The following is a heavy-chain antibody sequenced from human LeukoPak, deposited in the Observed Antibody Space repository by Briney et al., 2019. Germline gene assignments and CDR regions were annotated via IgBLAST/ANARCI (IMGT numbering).Heavy chain of an antibody. CDR3: PSLRYYSDRCGYYVHYFDY. J-gene: IGHJ4*02. Sequence: SETLSLTCTVSGGSISSYYWSWIRQPPGKRLEWIGYIYYSGSTNYNPSLKSRVTISVDTSKNQFSLKLSSVTAPDTDVSYCPSLRYYSDRCGYYVHYFDYWGQGTLATVSS. D-gene: IGHD3-22*01. CDR2: IYYSGST. V-gene: IGHV4-59*08. CDR1: GGSISSYY.